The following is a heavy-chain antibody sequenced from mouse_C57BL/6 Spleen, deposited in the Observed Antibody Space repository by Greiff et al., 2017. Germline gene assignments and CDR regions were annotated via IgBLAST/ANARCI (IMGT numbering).Heavy chain of an antibody. V-gene: IGHV1-69*01. CDR2: IDPSDSYT. CDR3: ARGGRFYGNPYYFDY. J-gene: IGHJ2*01. Sequence: QVQLQQPGAELVMPGASVKLSCKASGYTFTSYWMHWVKQRPGQGLEWIGEIDPSDSYTNYNQKFKGKSTLTVDKSSSTAYMQLSSLTSEYSAVYYCARGGRFYGNPYYFDYWGQGTPLTVSS. D-gene: IGHD2-1*01. CDR1: GYTFTSYW.